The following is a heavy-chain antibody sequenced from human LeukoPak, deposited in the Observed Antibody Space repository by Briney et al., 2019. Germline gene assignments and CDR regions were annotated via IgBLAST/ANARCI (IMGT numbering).Heavy chain of an antibody. Sequence: KPSETLSLTCTVSGGSISSYYWSWIRQPPGKGLEWIGYIYYSGSTNYNPSLKSRVTISVDTSKNQFSLKLSSVTAADTAVYYCARGVTDIVVVPAAIGWGYYYYGMDVWGQGTTVTVS. V-gene: IGHV4-59*01. CDR3: ARGVTDIVVVPAAIGWGYYYYGMDV. CDR1: GGSISSYY. D-gene: IGHD2-2*01. J-gene: IGHJ6*02. CDR2: IYYSGST.